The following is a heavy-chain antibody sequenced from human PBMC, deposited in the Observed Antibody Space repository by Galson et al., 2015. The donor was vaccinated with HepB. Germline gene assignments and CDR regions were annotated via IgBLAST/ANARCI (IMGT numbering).Heavy chain of an antibody. V-gene: IGHV3-23*01. CDR1: GFTFSSYA. D-gene: IGHD1-1*01. J-gene: IGHJ4*02. Sequence: SLRLSCAASGFTFSSYAMSWVRQAPGRGLEWVSAISGSGGSTYYADSVKGRFTISRDNSKNTLYLQMNSLRAEDTAVYYCASERWLNVGERSSHWGQGTLVTVSS. CDR3: ASERWLNVGERSSH. CDR2: ISGSGGST.